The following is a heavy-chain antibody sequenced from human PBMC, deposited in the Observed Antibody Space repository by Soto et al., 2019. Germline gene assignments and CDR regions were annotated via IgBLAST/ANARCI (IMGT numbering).Heavy chain of an antibody. D-gene: IGHD3-3*01. Sequence: SETLSLTCTVSGGSISSYYWSWIRQPPGKGLEWIGYIYYSGSTNYNPSLKSRVTISVDTSKNQFSLKLSSVTAAGTAVYYCARVIGPYYDFWSGYGMDVWGQGTTVTVSS. CDR3: ARVIGPYYDFWSGYGMDV. CDR1: GGSISSYY. CDR2: IYYSGST. V-gene: IGHV4-59*01. J-gene: IGHJ6*02.